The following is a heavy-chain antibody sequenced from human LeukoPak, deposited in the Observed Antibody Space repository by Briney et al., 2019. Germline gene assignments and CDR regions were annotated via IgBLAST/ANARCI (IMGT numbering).Heavy chain of an antibody. J-gene: IGHJ4*02. D-gene: IGHD3-22*01. CDR3: AGSLKFITMIPHY. Sequence: ASVKVSCKASGCTFSSYAISWVRQAPGQGLEWMGGIIPIFGTANYAQKFQGRVTITADESTSTAYMELSSLRSEDTAVYYCAGSLKFITMIPHYWGQGTLVTVSS. V-gene: IGHV1-69*01. CDR2: IIPIFGTA. CDR1: GCTFSSYA.